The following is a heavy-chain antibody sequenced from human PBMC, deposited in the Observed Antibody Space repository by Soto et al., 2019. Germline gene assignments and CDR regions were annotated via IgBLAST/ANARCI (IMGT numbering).Heavy chain of an antibody. CDR1: GITFSSYW. D-gene: IGHD3-10*01. Sequence: EMQLVESGGGLVRPWGSLRLSCTASGITFSSYWMSWVRQAPGKGLEWVANIKQDGSETYYGDSVKGRFTISRDNAKNSLFLQINSLKTEDTAVYYCARDRRGYSYESGSYYTTDYWGQGTLVTVSS. V-gene: IGHV3-7*03. J-gene: IGHJ4*02. CDR2: IKQDGSET. CDR3: ARDRRGYSYESGSYYTTDY.